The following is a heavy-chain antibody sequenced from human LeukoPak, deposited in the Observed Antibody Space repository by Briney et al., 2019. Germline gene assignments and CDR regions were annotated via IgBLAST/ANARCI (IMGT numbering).Heavy chain of an antibody. CDR2: INPSGGSA. J-gene: IGHJ4*02. CDR1: GYTFSSYY. V-gene: IGHV1-46*01. CDR3: ASYSGSYSFGVLDY. D-gene: IGHD1-26*01. Sequence: ASATVSCKASGYTFSSYYIHWVRQAPGQGLEWMGIINPSGGSATYAQKFQGRVTMTRDTSTSTVYVELSSLRSEDTAVYYCASYSGSYSFGVLDYWGQGTLVTVSS.